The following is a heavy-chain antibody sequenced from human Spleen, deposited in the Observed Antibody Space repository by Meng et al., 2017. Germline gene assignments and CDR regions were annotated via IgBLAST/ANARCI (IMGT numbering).Heavy chain of an antibody. CDR2: NSASGGST. CDR3: AKEGGDFDWLGPNYYGMDV. D-gene: IGHD3-9*01. CDR1: GFTFSSYA. J-gene: IGHJ6*02. V-gene: IGHV3-23*01. Sequence: GESLKISCAASGFTFSSYAMSWVRQAPGKGLEWVSTNSASGGSTYYADSVKGRFTISRDNSKNTLYLQMNSLRAEDTAVYYCAKEGGDFDWLGPNYYGMDVWGQGTTVNVAS.